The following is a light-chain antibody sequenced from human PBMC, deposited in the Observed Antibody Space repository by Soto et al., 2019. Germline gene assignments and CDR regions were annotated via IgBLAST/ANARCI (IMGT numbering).Light chain of an antibody. V-gene: IGKV3-20*01. Sequence: EIVLTQSPGTLSLSPGETATLSCRASQSVPRSYLAWYQQKPGQAPRLLIYGTSSRATGIPDRFSGSGSGTDFTLTISRLEPEDFAVFYCQQYGSSITFGQGTRLGI. J-gene: IGKJ5*01. CDR2: GTS. CDR3: QQYGSSIT. CDR1: QSVPRSY.